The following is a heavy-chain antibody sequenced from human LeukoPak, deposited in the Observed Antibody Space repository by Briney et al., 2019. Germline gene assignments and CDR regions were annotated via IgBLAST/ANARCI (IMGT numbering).Heavy chain of an antibody. J-gene: IGHJ4*02. CDR2: INAGNGNT. CDR3: ARSPGTQWIQLWFDY. CDR1: GGTFSSYA. Sequence: ASVKVSCKASGGTFSSYAISWVRQAPGQGLEWMGWINAGNGNTKYSQKFQGRVTITRDTSASTAYMELSSLRSEDTAVYYCARSPGTQWIQLWFDYWGQGTLVTVSS. D-gene: IGHD5-18*01. V-gene: IGHV1-3*01.